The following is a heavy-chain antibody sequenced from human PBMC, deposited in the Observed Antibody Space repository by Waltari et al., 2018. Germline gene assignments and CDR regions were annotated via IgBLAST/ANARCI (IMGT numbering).Heavy chain of an antibody. Sequence: QVQLVQSGAEVKIPGSSVKVSCKASGGSLWPFDISWVRQAPGQGLGWMGGSIPVFGTPNYARKFQGRVSISADTSTYTAYLEGTRLTSEDTAIYYCARDGLQTTNDGFDIWGQGTMVTVSS. CDR2: SIPVFGTP. D-gene: IGHD4-4*01. J-gene: IGHJ3*02. V-gene: IGHV1-69*06. CDR3: ARDGLQTTNDGFDI. CDR1: GGSLWPFD.